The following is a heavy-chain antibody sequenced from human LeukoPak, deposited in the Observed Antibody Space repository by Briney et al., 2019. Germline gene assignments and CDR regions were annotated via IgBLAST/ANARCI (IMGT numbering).Heavy chain of an antibody. V-gene: IGHV3-30*03. J-gene: IGHJ3*02. Sequence: PGRSLRLSCAASGFTFSSYGMSWVRQAPGKGLEWVAVISYDGSNKYYADSVKGRFTISRDNSKNTLYLQMNSLRAEDTAVYYCASPIAGAFDIWGQGTMVTVSS. CDR3: ASPIAGAFDI. CDR2: ISYDGSNK. D-gene: IGHD2-21*01. CDR1: GFTFSSYG.